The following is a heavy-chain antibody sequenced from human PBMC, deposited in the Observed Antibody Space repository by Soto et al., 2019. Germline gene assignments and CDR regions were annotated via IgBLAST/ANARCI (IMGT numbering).Heavy chain of an antibody. D-gene: IGHD3-9*01. J-gene: IGHJ4*02. CDR2: IYSSGST. Sequence: QVQLQESGPRLVKPSETLSLTCTVSGGSINYHYRSWIRQPPGKGLEWIGYIYSSGSTSYNPSLRSRVSMAVDTSKNQFSLRLRSVTAADTAVYYCARTYDGNDILTGYVYWGQGTLVSVSS. V-gene: IGHV4-59*08. CDR1: GGSINYHY. CDR3: ARTYDGNDILTGYVY.